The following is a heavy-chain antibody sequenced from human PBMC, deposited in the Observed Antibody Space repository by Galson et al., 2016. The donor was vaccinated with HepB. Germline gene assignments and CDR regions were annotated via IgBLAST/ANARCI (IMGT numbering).Heavy chain of an antibody. CDR1: GESFRNYC. CDR3: ARMDHPLSGSGSYNTRRGNYYYYFMDV. J-gene: IGHJ6*03. Sequence: SETLSLTCVVYGESFRNYCWTWIRQPPGKGLEWIGDINHRGDTNYNPSLKSRITISVDTSKNQFSLKVTSVTAADTAVYYCARMDHPLSGSGSYNTRRGNYYYYFMDVWGNGTTVTVSS. V-gene: IGHV4-34*01. CDR2: INHRGDT. D-gene: IGHD3-10*01.